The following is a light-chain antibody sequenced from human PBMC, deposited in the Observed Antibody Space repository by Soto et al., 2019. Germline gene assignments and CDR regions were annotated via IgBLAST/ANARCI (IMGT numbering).Light chain of an antibody. CDR1: QGITNY. Sequence: DIQMTQSPSSLSASVGDRVTITCRASQGITNYLAWYQQKPGKVTKLLIYAASTLQSGVPSRLSGSRSATDFPLTISSLQPEEVATYYCQHYNSAPALTFGGGTKVEIK. CDR2: AAS. J-gene: IGKJ4*01. V-gene: IGKV1-27*01. CDR3: QHYNSAPALT.